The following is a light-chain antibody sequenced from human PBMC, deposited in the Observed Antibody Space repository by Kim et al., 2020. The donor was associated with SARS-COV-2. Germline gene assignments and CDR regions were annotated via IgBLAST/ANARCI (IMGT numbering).Light chain of an antibody. Sequence: SVGDRDTITCRASQSISNRLAWYQQKPGKAPKLLIYDASSLASGVPSRFGGSGSGTEFTLTISSLQPDDIATYYCQQYDFFSPWTFGQGTKVDIK. CDR3: QQYDFFSPWT. V-gene: IGKV1-5*01. CDR1: QSISNR. J-gene: IGKJ1*01. CDR2: DAS.